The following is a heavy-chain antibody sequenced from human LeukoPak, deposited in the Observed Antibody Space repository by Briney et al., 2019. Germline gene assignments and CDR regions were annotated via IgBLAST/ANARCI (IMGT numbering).Heavy chain of an antibody. J-gene: IGHJ4*02. V-gene: IGHV1-8*01. CDR3: ARAGLYYSDFDY. CDR2: MNPNSGNT. D-gene: IGHD3-10*01. CDR1: GYTFTSYD. Sequence: ASVKVSCKASGYTFTSYDINWVRQATGQGLEWMGWMNPNSGNTGYAQKFQGRVTMTRNTSISTAYMELSSLRSEDTAVYYCARAGLYYSDFDYWGQGTLVTVSS.